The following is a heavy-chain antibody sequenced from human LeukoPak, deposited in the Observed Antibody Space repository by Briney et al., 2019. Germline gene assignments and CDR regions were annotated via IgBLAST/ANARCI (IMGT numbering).Heavy chain of an antibody. CDR2: ISSSSSYI. Sequence: KPGGSLRLSCAASGFTFSSYSMNWVRQAPGKGLEWVSSISSSSSYIYYADSVKGRFTISRDNAKNSLYLQMNSLRAEDTAVYYCARDPSPIITRGMEHEEMGYWGQGTLVTVSS. V-gene: IGHV3-21*01. CDR3: ARDPSPIITRGMEHEEMGY. D-gene: IGHD3-22*01. J-gene: IGHJ4*02. CDR1: GFTFSSYS.